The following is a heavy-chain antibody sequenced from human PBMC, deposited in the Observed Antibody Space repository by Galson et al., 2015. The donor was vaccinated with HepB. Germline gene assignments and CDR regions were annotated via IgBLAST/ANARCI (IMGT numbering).Heavy chain of an antibody. V-gene: IGHV1-69*04. D-gene: IGHD4-17*01. CDR2: IIPILGIA. CDR1: GGTFSSYA. CDR3: ARDGVYNGDYSWED. J-gene: IGHJ4*02. Sequence: SVTVSCKASGGTFSSYAISWVRQAPGQGLEWMGRIIPILGIANYAQKFQGRVTITADKSTSTAYMELSSLRSEDTAVYYCARDGVYNGDYSWEDWGQGTLVTVSS.